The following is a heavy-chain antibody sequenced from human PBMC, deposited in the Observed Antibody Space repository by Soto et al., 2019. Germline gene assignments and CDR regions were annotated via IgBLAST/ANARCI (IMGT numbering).Heavy chain of an antibody. CDR3: ARGNWNDRPEMGYYYYGMDV. D-gene: IGHD1-1*01. J-gene: IGHJ6*02. Sequence: QVQLVQSGAEVKKPGSSVKVSCKASGGTFSSYAISWVRQAPGQGLEWMGGIIPIFRTANYAQKFQGGVSITADESTSTAYMELSSLRSEDTAVYYCARGNWNDRPEMGYYYYGMDVWGQGTTVTVSS. CDR1: GGTFSSYA. CDR2: IIPIFRTA. V-gene: IGHV1-69*01.